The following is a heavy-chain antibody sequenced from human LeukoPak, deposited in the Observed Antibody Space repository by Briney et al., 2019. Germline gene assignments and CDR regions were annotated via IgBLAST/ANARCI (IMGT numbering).Heavy chain of an antibody. V-gene: IGHV3-64*01. D-gene: IGHD5-18*01. CDR2: ISSDGDST. Sequence: GSLRLSCAASGFTFSIYSMHWVRQAPGKGLEYVSAISSDGDSTYYANSVKGRFTISRDNSKNTLYLQMGSLTPEVMALYYCARGRAYSRDWFDPWGQGTLVTVSS. CDR1: GFTFSIYS. J-gene: IGHJ5*02. CDR3: ARGRAYSRDWFDP.